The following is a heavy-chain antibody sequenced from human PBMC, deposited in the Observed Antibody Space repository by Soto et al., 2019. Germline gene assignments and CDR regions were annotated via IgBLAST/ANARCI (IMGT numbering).Heavy chain of an antibody. V-gene: IGHV4-39*02. CDR3: AREILTGYYPAGWCDP. Sequence: QLQLQESGPGLVKPSETLSLTCTVSGGSISSSSYYWGWIRQPPGKGLEWIGSIYFRGSTYYNPSLKSRVAVSVDTSKKQFSLKLTSVTAADTAVYYCAREILTGYYPAGWCDPWGQGTLVTVSS. CDR1: GGSISSSSYY. D-gene: IGHD3-9*01. J-gene: IGHJ5*02. CDR2: IYFRGST.